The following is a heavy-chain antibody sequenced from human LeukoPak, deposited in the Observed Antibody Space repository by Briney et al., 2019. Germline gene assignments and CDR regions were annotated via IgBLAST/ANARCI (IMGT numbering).Heavy chain of an antibody. CDR2: IIPIFGTA. D-gene: IGHD5-12*01. V-gene: IGHV1-69*13. J-gene: IGHJ4*02. CDR1: GGTFSSYA. CDR3: AREDEREWLRSGTFDY. Sequence: ASVKVSCKASGGTFSSYAISWVRQAPGQGLEWMGGIIPIFGTANYAQKFQGRVTITADESTSTAYMELSSLRSEDTVVYYCAREDEREWLRSGTFDYWGQGTLVTVSS.